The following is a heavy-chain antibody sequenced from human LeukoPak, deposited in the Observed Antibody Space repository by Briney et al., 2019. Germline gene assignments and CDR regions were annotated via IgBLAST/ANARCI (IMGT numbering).Heavy chain of an antibody. V-gene: IGHV4-4*07. D-gene: IGHD1-26*01. CDR3: ARDFSGSRYYYYYMDV. Sequence: SETLSLTCTVSGGSISSYYWSWIRQPAGKGLEWIGRIYTSGSTNYNPSLKSRVTTSVDTSKNQFSLKLSSVTAADTAVYYCARDFSGSRYYYYYMDVWGKGTTVTVSS. CDR2: IYTSGST. J-gene: IGHJ6*03. CDR1: GGSISSYY.